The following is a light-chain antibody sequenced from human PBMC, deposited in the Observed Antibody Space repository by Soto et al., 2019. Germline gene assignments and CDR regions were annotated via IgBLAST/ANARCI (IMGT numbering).Light chain of an antibody. CDR3: SSYTSSSTPYV. J-gene: IGLJ1*01. CDR1: SSDVGGYNS. CDR2: DVT. Sequence: QSALTQPASVSGSPGQSITISCTGTSSDVGGYNSVSWYQQHPVKAPKLMIYDVTNRPSGVSDRFSGSKSGNTASLTISGLQAEYEADYYCSSYTSSSTPYVFGTGTKLTVL. V-gene: IGLV2-14*01.